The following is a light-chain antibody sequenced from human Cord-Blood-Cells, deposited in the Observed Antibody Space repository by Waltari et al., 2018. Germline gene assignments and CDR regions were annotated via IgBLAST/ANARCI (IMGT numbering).Light chain of an antibody. J-gene: IGKJ4*01. V-gene: IGKV3-11*01. Sequence: EIVLTQSPATLSLSPGERVTLSCRASQSVSSYLAWYQQKPGQAPRLLIYDASNRATGIPARFSGSGSGTDFTLTISSLEPEDFAVYYFQQRSNWLTFGGGTKVEIK. CDR2: DAS. CDR1: QSVSSY. CDR3: QQRSNWLT.